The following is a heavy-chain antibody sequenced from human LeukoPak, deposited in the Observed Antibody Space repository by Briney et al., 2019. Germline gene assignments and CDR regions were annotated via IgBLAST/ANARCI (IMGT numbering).Heavy chain of an antibody. CDR3: ARGPQTIAAAGGYYFDY. CDR2: INHSVST. D-gene: IGHD6-13*01. CDR1: GGSFSGYY. V-gene: IGHV4-34*01. Sequence: PSETLSLTSAVYGGSFSGYYWSWIRQPPGTGREGIGEINHSVSTNYNPSLKSRVAISVDTSKNQFSLKLSSVTAADKAVYYCARGPQTIAAAGGYYFDYWGEGTLVTVSS. J-gene: IGHJ4*02.